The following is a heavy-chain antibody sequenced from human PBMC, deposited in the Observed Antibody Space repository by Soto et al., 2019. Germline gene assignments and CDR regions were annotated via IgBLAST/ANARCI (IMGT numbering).Heavy chain of an antibody. Sequence: EVQLVESGGGLVQPGESLRLSCAASGFTFSNYWMHWVRQAPGKGLVWVSRIDSDGSRITYADFVKGRFTISRDNAKNTVYLHMNSLTAEDTAVYYCVRTSLVVAAATREDFWGQGTLVTLSS. CDR1: GFTFSNYW. J-gene: IGHJ4*02. V-gene: IGHV3-74*01. D-gene: IGHD2-15*01. CDR2: IDSDGSRI. CDR3: VRTSLVVAAATREDF.